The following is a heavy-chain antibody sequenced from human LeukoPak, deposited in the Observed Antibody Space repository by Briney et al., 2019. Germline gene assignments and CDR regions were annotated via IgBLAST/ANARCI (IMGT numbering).Heavy chain of an antibody. J-gene: IGHJ4*02. V-gene: IGHV3-21*01. Sequence: GGSLRLSCVTSGFFFNSYWMSWVRQAPGKGLEWVSSISSSSSYIYYADSVKGRFTISRDNAKNSLYLQMNSLRAEDTAVYYCARELRPGRHDYSLGLDYWGQGTLVTVSS. CDR1: GFFFNSYW. CDR3: ARELRPGRHDYSLGLDY. CDR2: ISSSSSYI. D-gene: IGHD4-11*01.